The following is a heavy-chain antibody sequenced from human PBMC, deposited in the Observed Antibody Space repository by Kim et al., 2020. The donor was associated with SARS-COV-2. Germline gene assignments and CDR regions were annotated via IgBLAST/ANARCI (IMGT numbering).Heavy chain of an antibody. J-gene: IGHJ4*02. Sequence: GGSLRLSCAASGFTFSSYWMSWVRQAPGKGLEWVANIKQDGSEKYYVDSVKGRFTISRDNGKNSLYLQMNSLRAEDTAVYYCARLGAVVPAAHLDYWGQGTLVTVSS. D-gene: IGHD2-2*01. V-gene: IGHV3-7*01. CDR3: ARLGAVVPAAHLDY. CDR2: IKQDGSEK. CDR1: GFTFSSYW.